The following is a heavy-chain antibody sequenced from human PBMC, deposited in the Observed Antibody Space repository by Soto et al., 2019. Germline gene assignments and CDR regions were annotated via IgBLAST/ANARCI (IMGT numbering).Heavy chain of an antibody. CDR1: EYTFTDYW. Sequence: GESLKISCKGSEYTFTDYWIVWVRQMPEKGLEWMGIIFPDDSDTRYSPSFEGQVTISVDKSLRTAYLRWDTLKASDTAMYYCSRHAGRAAGDYKRGYGLDVWGQGSLVTVSS. CDR2: IFPDDSDT. V-gene: IGHV5-51*01. CDR3: SRHAGRAAGDYKRGYGLDV. D-gene: IGHD3-10*01. J-gene: IGHJ6*02.